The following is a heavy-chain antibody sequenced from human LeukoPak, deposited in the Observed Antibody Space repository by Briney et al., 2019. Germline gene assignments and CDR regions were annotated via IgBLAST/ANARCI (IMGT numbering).Heavy chain of an antibody. CDR1: AYTYTIYG. V-gene: IGHV1-18*01. D-gene: IGHD2-15*01. J-gene: IGHJ4*02. Sequence: ASVTVCFTSSAYTYTIYGISWVRQAPGQGLEWMGWISGYNGKTNYEQKFQGRVATTTDTSTTTAYREVRSLTSDDTAVYYCARAANCGGGSCYSDYWGQGTLVTVSS. CDR3: ARAANCGGGSCYSDY. CDR2: ISGYNGKT.